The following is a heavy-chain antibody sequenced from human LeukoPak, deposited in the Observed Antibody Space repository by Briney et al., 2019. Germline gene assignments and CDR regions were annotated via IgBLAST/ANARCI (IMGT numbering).Heavy chain of an antibody. Sequence: GASVKVSCKPSVYTFIAYYVHWVRQAPGQGLEWMGRINPNSGGTNYAQNFQGRVTIPRDTSISTVYMELNRLTSDDTAVYYCTRVEVATNLPDYWGQGSLVTVSS. J-gene: IGHJ4*02. CDR1: VYTFIAYY. CDR2: INPNSGGT. D-gene: IGHD5-24*01. V-gene: IGHV1-2*06. CDR3: TRVEVATNLPDY.